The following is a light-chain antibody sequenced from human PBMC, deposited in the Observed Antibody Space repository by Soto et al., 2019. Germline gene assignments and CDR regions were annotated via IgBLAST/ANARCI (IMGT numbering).Light chain of an antibody. J-gene: IGKJ1*01. V-gene: IGKV3D-20*01. CDR3: QNYDGSWT. CDR2: DVS. Sequence: EVTLTQSPGTVSLSPGETATLSCGASRPLLRGYLAWYQQRPGLAPRLIIYDVSKRATGIPDRFTGSGSGTEFTLSISGVEPEDFAVYYCQNYDGSWTLGQGTKVDIK. CDR1: RPLLRGY.